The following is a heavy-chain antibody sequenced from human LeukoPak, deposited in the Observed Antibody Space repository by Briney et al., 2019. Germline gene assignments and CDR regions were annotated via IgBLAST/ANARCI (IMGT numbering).Heavy chain of an antibody. CDR1: GFTFSTYA. CDR2: VIGGGGST. V-gene: IGHV3-23*01. CDR3: AKRKSGSSGLYYFDY. Sequence: GGSLRLSCAASGFTFSTYAMSWVRQAPGKGLEWVSAVIGGGGSTYYADSVEGRFTVSRDNSKNTMYLQMNRLRADDTAIYYCAKRKSGSSGLYYFDYGGQGPLVTVSS. D-gene: IGHD3-10*01. J-gene: IGHJ4*02.